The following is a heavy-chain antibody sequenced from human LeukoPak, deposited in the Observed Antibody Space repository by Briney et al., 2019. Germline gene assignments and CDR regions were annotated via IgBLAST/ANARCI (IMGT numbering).Heavy chain of an antibody. D-gene: IGHD3-9*01. CDR3: AKDHQLGPVQTLDVLRYFDWLSAFDY. J-gene: IGHJ4*02. V-gene: IGHV3-30*18. Sequence: GGSLRLSCAASGFTFSSYGMHWVRQAPGKGLEWVAVISYDGSNKYYADSVKGRFTISRDNSKNTLYLQMNSLRAEDTAVYYCAKDHQLGPVQTLDVLRYFDWLSAFDYWGQGTLVTVSS. CDR2: ISYDGSNK. CDR1: GFTFSSYG.